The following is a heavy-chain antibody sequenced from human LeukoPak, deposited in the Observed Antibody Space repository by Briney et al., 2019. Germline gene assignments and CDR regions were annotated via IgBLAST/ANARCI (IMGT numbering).Heavy chain of an antibody. CDR2: IYPSGGT. J-gene: IGHJ4*02. Sequence: KPSETLSLTCIVSGGSISGFYWSWIRQPAGKGLEWIGRIYPSGGTNYNPSLKSRVTMSTDTSKNQFSLKLRSVTAADTAVYYCAREYGGLDYWGQGTLVTVSS. CDR3: AREYGGLDY. CDR1: GGSISGFY. V-gene: IGHV4-4*07. D-gene: IGHD4-23*01.